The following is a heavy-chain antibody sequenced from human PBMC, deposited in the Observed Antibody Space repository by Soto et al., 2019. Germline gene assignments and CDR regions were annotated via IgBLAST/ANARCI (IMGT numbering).Heavy chain of an antibody. Sequence: EVQLLESGGGLVQPGGSLRLSCAASGFTFSSYAMSWVRQAPGKGLEWVSAISGSGGSTYYADSVKGRFTISRDNSKNTLYLQMNSLRGEDAAVYYGGRRWGGGVLADYWGQGTLVTVSS. CDR1: GFTFSSYA. J-gene: IGHJ4*02. D-gene: IGHD3-16*01. CDR3: GRRWGGGVLADY. CDR2: ISGSGGST. V-gene: IGHV3-23*01.